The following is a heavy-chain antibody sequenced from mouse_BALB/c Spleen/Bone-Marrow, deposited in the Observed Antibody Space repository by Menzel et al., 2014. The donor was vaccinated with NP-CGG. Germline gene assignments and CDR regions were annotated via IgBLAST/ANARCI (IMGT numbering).Heavy chain of an antibody. CDR3: VLYGSMYRSHAMDY. CDR2: ISPGSDNV. J-gene: IGHJ4*01. D-gene: IGHD1-1*01. Sequence: VQLQQSDAELVKPGASVMISCKASGYTFTDRAIHWVKQKPEQGLEWIGYISPGSDNVKDNEKFKGKATLTADRSSNTAYMHLNNLTSEDSAVYFCVLYGSMYRSHAMDYWGQGTSVTVSS. V-gene: IGHV1S53*02. CDR1: GYTFTDRA.